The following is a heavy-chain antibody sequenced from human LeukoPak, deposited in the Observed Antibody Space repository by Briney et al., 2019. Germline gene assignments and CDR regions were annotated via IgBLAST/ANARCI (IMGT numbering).Heavy chain of an antibody. Sequence: GGSLRLSCAASGFTFSDYYMTWIRQAPGKGLEWVSYISGGGNIIYYADSVKGRFTISRDNAKNSLYLQMNSLRAEDTAVYYCAGGGARLDYWGQGTLVTVSS. V-gene: IGHV3-11*01. D-gene: IGHD3-10*01. J-gene: IGHJ4*02. CDR2: ISGGGNII. CDR3: AGGGARLDY. CDR1: GFTFSDYY.